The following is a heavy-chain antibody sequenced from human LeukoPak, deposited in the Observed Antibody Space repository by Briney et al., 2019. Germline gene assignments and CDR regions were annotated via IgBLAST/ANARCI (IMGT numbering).Heavy chain of an antibody. CDR1: GGSISSYY. CDR3: AREDSSSWYRYFDY. D-gene: IGHD6-13*01. Sequence: SETLSLTCTVSGGSISSYYWSWIRQPPGKGLEWIGYIYYSGSTNYNPSLKSRVTISVDTSKNQFSLKLSSVTAADTAVYYCAREDSSSWYRYFDYWGQGTLVTVSS. CDR2: IYYSGST. J-gene: IGHJ4*02. V-gene: IGHV4-59*01.